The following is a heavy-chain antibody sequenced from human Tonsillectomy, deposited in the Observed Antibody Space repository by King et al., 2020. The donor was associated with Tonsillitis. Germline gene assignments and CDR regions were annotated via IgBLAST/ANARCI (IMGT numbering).Heavy chain of an antibody. CDR3: ATIVATIVNDDAFDI. D-gene: IGHD5-12*01. CDR1: GGSISSGGYY. J-gene: IGHJ3*02. V-gene: IGHV4-31*03. CDR2: IYYSGST. Sequence: MQLQESGPGLVKPSQTLSLTCSVSGGSISSGGYYWSWIRQHPGKGLEWIGYIYYSGSTYYNPSLKSRVTISVDTSKNQFSLKLSSVTAADTAVYYCATIVATIVNDDAFDIWGQGTMVTVSS.